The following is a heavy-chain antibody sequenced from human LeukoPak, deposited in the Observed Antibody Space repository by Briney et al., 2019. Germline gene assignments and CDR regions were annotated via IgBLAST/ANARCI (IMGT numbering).Heavy chain of an antibody. Sequence: SETLSLTCTVSGGSISSYYWSWIRQPPGKGLEWIGYIYYSGSTNYNPSLKSRVTISVDTSKNQFSLKLSSVTAADTAVYYCARHGMTAAAGWDNWFDPWGQGTLVTVSS. CDR2: IYYSGST. J-gene: IGHJ5*02. D-gene: IGHD6-13*01. CDR1: GGSISSYY. CDR3: ARHGMTAAAGWDNWFDP. V-gene: IGHV4-59*08.